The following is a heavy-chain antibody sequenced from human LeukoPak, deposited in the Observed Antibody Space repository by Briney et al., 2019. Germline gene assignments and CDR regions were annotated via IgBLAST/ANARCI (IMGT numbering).Heavy chain of an antibody. CDR1: GFTFSSYE. Sequence: PGGSLRLSCAASGFTFSSYEMNWVRQAPGKGLAWVSYISSSGSTIYYADSVKGRFTISRDNAKNSLYLQMNSLRAEDTAVYYCARDWLREGAFDIWGQGTMVTVSS. D-gene: IGHD5-12*01. CDR3: ARDWLREGAFDI. J-gene: IGHJ3*02. CDR2: ISSSGSTI. V-gene: IGHV3-48*03.